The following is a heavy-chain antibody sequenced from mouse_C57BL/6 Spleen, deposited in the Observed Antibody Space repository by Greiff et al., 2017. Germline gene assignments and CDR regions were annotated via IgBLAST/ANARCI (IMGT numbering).Heavy chain of an antibody. J-gene: IGHJ2*01. D-gene: IGHD1-1*01. CDR3: ARPNYYGTPFAY. Sequence: QVQLQQSGPELVKPGASVKISCKASGYAFSSSWMNWVKQRPGKGLEWIGRIYPGDGDTNYNGKFKGKATLTADKSSSTAYMQLSSLTSEDSAVYFCARPNYYGTPFAYWGQGTTLTVSS. V-gene: IGHV1-82*01. CDR1: GYAFSSSW. CDR2: IYPGDGDT.